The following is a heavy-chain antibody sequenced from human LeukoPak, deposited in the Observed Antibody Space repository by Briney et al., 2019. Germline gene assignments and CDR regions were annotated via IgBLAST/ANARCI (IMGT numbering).Heavy chain of an antibody. J-gene: IGHJ4*02. CDR2: INPSGGST. CDR3: ARPRVEYSSSFTLDY. D-gene: IGHD6-6*01. CDR1: GYTFTSYY. Sequence: ASVKVSCKASGYTFTSYYRHWVRQAPGQALEWMGIINPSGGSTSYAQKFQGRVTMTRDTSTSTVYMELSSLRSEDTAVYYCARPRVEYSSSFTLDYWGQGTLVTVSS. V-gene: IGHV1-46*01.